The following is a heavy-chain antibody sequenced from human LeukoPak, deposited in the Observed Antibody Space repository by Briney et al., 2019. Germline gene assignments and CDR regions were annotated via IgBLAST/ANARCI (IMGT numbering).Heavy chain of an antibody. CDR3: ARQRGWQQLVYPFDP. J-gene: IGHJ5*02. D-gene: IGHD6-13*01. Sequence: KTSETLSLTCTVSGGSISSSSYYWGWIRQPPGKGLEWIGSIYYSGSTYYNPSLKSRVTISVDTSKNQFSLKLSSVTAADTAVYYCARQRGWQQLVYPFDPWGQEPWSPSPQ. V-gene: IGHV4-39*01. CDR2: IYYSGST. CDR1: GGSISSSSYY.